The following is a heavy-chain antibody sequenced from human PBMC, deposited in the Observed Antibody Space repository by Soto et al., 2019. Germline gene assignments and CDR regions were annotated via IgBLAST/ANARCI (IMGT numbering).Heavy chain of an antibody. D-gene: IGHD3-16*01. V-gene: IGHV3-11*01. CDR2: ISSSGSTI. J-gene: IGHJ3*02. CDR1: GFTFSDYY. CDR3: ARETEEIMITQGVDAFDI. Sequence: GGSLRLSCAASGFTFSDYYMSWIRQAPGKGLEWVSYISSSGSTIYYADSVKGRFTISRDNAKNSLYLQMNSLRAEDTAVYYCARETEEIMITQGVDAFDIWGQGTMVTVPS.